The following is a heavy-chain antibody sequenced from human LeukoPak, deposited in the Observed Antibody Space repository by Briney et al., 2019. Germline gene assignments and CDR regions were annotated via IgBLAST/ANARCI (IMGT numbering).Heavy chain of an antibody. J-gene: IGHJ4*02. V-gene: IGHV1-2*02. CDR2: INPHSGDT. Sequence: EASVKVSFKASGYSFTGYYMHWLRQAPGQGLAWMGWINPHSGDTGYAQKFQGRVTMTRDMSITTTYMELTRLRSDDTAFYYCARWDGYSSSPDYWGQGSLVTVSS. D-gene: IGHD6-13*01. CDR3: ARWDGYSSSPDY. CDR1: GYSFTGYY.